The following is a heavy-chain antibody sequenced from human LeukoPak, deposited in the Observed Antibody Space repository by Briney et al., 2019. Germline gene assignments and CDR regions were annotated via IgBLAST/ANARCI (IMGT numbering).Heavy chain of an antibody. V-gene: IGHV3-21*01. CDR3: ARDYGSGWYGQIDY. Sequence: GGSLRLSCAASGFTFSSYSMNWVRHAPGKGLEWISSISSSSSYIYYADSVKGRFTISRDNAKNSLYLQMNSLRAEDTAVYYCARDYGSGWYGQIDYWGQGTLVTVSS. CDR1: GFTFSSYS. CDR2: ISSSSSYI. J-gene: IGHJ4*02. D-gene: IGHD6-19*01.